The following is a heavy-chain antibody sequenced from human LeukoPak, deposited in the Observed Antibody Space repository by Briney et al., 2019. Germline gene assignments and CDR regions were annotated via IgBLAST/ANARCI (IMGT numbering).Heavy chain of an antibody. D-gene: IGHD6-13*01. CDR3: ARVRGAAASNSFRFDP. Sequence: GGSLRLSCAASRFIFSSYWMSWVRQAPGKGLEWVANIKQDGSEKYYVDSVKGRFTISRDNAKNSLFLEMNSLRAEDTAVYYCARVRGAAASNSFRFDPWGQGTLVTVSS. CDR2: IKQDGSEK. J-gene: IGHJ5*02. CDR1: RFIFSSYW. V-gene: IGHV3-7*01.